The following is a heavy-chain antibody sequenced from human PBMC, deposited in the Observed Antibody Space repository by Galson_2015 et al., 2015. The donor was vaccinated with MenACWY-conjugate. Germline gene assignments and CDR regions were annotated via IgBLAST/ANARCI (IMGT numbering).Heavy chain of an antibody. V-gene: IGHV3-11*06. D-gene: IGHD2-2*01. J-gene: IGHJ4*02. Sequence: SLRLSCAASGFTFSDSYMSWIRQAPGKGLEWVSYISSSSSYTNYADSVKGRFTISRDNAKNSLYLQMSSLRAEDTAVYYCARGDCSTISCYPNFDYWGQGTLVTVFS. CDR3: ARGDCSTISCYPNFDY. CDR1: GFTFSDSY. CDR2: ISSSSSYT.